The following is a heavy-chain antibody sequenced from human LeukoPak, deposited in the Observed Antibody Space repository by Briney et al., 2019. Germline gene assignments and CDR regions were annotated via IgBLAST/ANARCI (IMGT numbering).Heavy chain of an antibody. D-gene: IGHD5-18*01. CDR2: IRYDGSNK. CDR1: GFTFSSYG. Sequence: GGSLRLSCAASGFTFSSYGMHWVRQAPGKGLEWVAFIRYDGSNKYYADSVKGRFTISRDNSKNTLYLQMNSLRAEDTAVYYCARAFSGQRGYSYGPDYFDYWGQGTLVTVSS. CDR3: ARAFSGQRGYSYGPDYFDY. J-gene: IGHJ4*02. V-gene: IGHV3-30*02.